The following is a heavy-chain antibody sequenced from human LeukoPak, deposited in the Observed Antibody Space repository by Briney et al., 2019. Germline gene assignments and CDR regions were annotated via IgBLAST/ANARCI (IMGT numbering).Heavy chain of an antibody. V-gene: IGHV1-46*01. J-gene: IGHJ6*03. CDR3: ARDSGSYSSILYYMDV. CDR2: INPSGGST. CDR1: GYTFTSYY. Sequence: ASVKVSCKASGYTFTSYYMHWVRQAPGQGLEWMGIINPSGGSTSYAQKFQGRVTMTRDMSTSTVYMELSSLRSEDTAVYYCARDSGSYSSILYYMDVWGKGTTVTVSS. D-gene: IGHD1-26*01.